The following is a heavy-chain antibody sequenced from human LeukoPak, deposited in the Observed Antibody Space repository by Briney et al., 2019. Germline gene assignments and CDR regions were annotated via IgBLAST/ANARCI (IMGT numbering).Heavy chain of an antibody. CDR3: TTEGGVWGYHALDI. J-gene: IGHJ3*02. Sequence: GGSLRLSCAASGFTFSNAWMSWVRQAPGKGLEWVGRIKRKSDGGATDFAAPVKGGFTISRDEAQNTVYLQMNSPKTEDTAVYYCTTEGGVWGYHALDIWGQGTMVTVSS. V-gene: IGHV3-15*01. D-gene: IGHD3-16*01. CDR2: IKRKSDGGAT. CDR1: GFTFSNAW.